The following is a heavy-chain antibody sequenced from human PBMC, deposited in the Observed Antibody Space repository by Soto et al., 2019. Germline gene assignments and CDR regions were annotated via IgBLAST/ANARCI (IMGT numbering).Heavy chain of an antibody. V-gene: IGHV3-15*01. CDR3: TADIAVIQNAIDY. Sequence: EVQLVESGGGLVKPGGSLRLSCAASGFTFSNTWMNWVRQAPGTGPEWVGRIKSKTDGGATDYAAPVKGRFTISRDDSKNTLYLQMNSLKSEDTAVYYCTADIAVIQNAIDYWGQGTLVTVSS. CDR1: GFTFSNTW. J-gene: IGHJ4*02. D-gene: IGHD2-2*01. CDR2: IKSKTDGGAT.